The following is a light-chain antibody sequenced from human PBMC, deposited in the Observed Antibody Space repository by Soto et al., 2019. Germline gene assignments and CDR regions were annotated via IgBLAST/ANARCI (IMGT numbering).Light chain of an antibody. J-gene: IGKJ4*01. V-gene: IGKV1-13*02. CDR2: DIS. CDR3: QQFNTYPPELT. Sequence: AIQLTLSPSSLSAPVGDRVTITCRARQGISRALAWYQQKSGQAPKLLIYDISCLESGDPSRFSGSGSGPDLTLTLSSLQPEDFATYYCQQFNTYPPELTFGGGTKGEIK. CDR1: QGISRA.